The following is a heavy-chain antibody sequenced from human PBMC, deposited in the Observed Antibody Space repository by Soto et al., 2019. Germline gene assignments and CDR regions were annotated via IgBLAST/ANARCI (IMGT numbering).Heavy chain of an antibody. Sequence: SETLSLTCAVSGGSIGGYYGSWIRQPPGKGLEWIGYIYYSGTTNYNPSLKSRVTISVDTSKNQFSLKLSSVTAADTAVYYCARDPPIAVAAYFDYWGQGTLVTVSS. J-gene: IGHJ4*02. CDR1: GGSIGGYY. CDR3: ARDPPIAVAAYFDY. D-gene: IGHD6-19*01. V-gene: IGHV4-59*01. CDR2: IYYSGTT.